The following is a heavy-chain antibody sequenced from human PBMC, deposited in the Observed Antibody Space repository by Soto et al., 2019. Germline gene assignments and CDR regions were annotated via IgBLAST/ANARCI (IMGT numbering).Heavy chain of an antibody. J-gene: IGHJ4*02. CDR2: ISGSGENT. D-gene: IGHD3-10*01. CDR3: AKPLGSESYLPFDY. Sequence: EVQLLESGGGLVQSGGSLRLSCAASGFTFSIYGLSWVRQAPGKGLEWVSAISGSGENTYYADSVKGRFTISRDNPKNTLYLQMNSLRAEDTAVYYCAKPLGSESYLPFDYWGQGTLVTVSS. V-gene: IGHV3-23*01. CDR1: GFTFSIYG.